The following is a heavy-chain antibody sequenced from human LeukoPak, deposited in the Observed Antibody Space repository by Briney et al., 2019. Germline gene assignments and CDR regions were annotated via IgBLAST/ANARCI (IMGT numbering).Heavy chain of an antibody. Sequence: PSETLSLTCAVYGGSFSGYYWSWIRQPPGKGLEWIGETNHSGSTNYNPSLKSRVTISVDTSKNQFSLKLSSVTAADTAVYYCARGSTMVRGVTYYYYYYMDVWGKGTTVTVSS. CDR2: TNHSGST. V-gene: IGHV4-34*01. CDR1: GGSFSGYY. CDR3: ARGSTMVRGVTYYYYYYMDV. J-gene: IGHJ6*03. D-gene: IGHD3-10*01.